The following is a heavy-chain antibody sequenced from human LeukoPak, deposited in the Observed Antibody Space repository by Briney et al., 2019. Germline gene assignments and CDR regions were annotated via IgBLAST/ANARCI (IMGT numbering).Heavy chain of an antibody. D-gene: IGHD2-15*01. CDR1: GGTFSSYA. J-gene: IGHJ2*01. CDR3: APTWGGGSRYFDL. Sequence: SVKVSCKASGGTFSSYAISWVRQAPGQGLEWMGRIIPIFGTANYAQKFQGRVTITTDESTSTDYMELSSLRSEDTAVYYCAPTWGGGSRYFDLWGRGTLVTVSS. V-gene: IGHV1-69*05. CDR2: IIPIFGTA.